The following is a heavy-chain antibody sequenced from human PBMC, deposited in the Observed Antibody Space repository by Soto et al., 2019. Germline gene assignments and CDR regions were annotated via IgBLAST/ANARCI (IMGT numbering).Heavy chain of an antibody. V-gene: IGHV3-21*06. CDR1: GFTFSNYR. CDR2: ISGSGKDT. CDR3: ARVHLVRTSSYYCGMDV. J-gene: IGHJ6*02. D-gene: IGHD6-6*01. Sequence: PVGSLRLSCATSGFTFSNYRMNWVRQAPGKGLEWVASISGSGKDTFYRDSVKGRFTISRDNAESSLVLQMNSLTVDDTAVYHCARVHLVRTSSYYCGMDVWGPGTTVTVSS.